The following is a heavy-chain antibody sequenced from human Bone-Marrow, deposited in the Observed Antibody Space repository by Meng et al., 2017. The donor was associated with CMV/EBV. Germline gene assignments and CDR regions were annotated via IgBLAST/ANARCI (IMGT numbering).Heavy chain of an antibody. V-gene: IGHV1-18*01. CDR3: ASWYSTAWVFDY. Sequence: ASVKVSCKASGYTFTSYGISWVRQAPGQGLEWMGWISAYNGNTNYAQKLQGRVTMTTDTSTSTAYMELRSLRSDDTAVYYCASWYSTAWVFDYWGQGPLVTFSS. J-gene: IGHJ4*02. CDR2: ISAYNGNT. D-gene: IGHD6-13*01. CDR1: GYTFTSYG.